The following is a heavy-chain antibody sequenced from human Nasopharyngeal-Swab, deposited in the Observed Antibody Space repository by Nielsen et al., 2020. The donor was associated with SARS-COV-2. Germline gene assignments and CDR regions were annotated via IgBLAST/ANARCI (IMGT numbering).Heavy chain of an antibody. V-gene: IGHV3-7*03. D-gene: IGHD2-15*01. Sequence: WIRQPPGKGLEWVANIKQDGSEKYYVDSVKGRFTISRDNAKNSLYLQMNSLRTEDTAVYYCARRISGGCDDPWGLGTLVTVSS. J-gene: IGHJ5*02. CDR2: IKQDGSEK. CDR3: ARRISGGCDDP.